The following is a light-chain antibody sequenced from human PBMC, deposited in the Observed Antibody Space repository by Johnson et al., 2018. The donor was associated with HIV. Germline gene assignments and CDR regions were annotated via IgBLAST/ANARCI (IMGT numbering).Light chain of an antibody. CDR1: SSNIGNNY. Sequence: QLVLTQPPSVSAAPGQRVTISCSGSSSNIGNNYVSWYQQLPGTAPKLLIYENNKRPSGIPDRFSVSKSGTSATLGITGLQTGDEADYYCGTWDSSLSAGGYVFGTGTKVTVL. CDR2: ENN. J-gene: IGLJ1*01. V-gene: IGLV1-51*02. CDR3: GTWDSSLSAGGYV.